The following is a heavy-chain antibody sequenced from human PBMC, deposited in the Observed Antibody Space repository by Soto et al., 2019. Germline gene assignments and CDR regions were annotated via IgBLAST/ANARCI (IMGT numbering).Heavy chain of an antibody. CDR2: INAGTGIA. Sequence: QVQLVQSGAGVKKPGASVKLSCKASGYTFTRYAIHWVRQAPGQGLEWLGWINAGTGIATYSQRFQGRVTITSDTSATTSYMELSSLTSEDTAVYFCARDRWNAPDYWSQGTLVTVSS. CDR1: GYTFTRYA. D-gene: IGHD1-1*01. J-gene: IGHJ4*02. CDR3: ARDRWNAPDY. V-gene: IGHV1-3*01.